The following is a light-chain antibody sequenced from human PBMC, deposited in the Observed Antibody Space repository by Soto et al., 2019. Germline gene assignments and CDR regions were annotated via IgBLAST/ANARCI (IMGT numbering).Light chain of an antibody. CDR3: QPCNRYPFT. CDR2: RAS. J-gene: IGKJ3*01. CDR1: QGISRY. V-gene: IGKV1D-8*03. Sequence: VIAITPSTSLLSASTGDRVTTSCLRSQGISRYLAWHEVMPGKAPKLLIYRASTLESGVPSRFSGSGSGTEFTLTISSLQPDDFATYYCQPCNRYPFTFGPGTKVDI.